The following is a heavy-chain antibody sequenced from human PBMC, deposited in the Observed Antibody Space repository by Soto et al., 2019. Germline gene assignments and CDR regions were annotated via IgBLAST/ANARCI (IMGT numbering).Heavy chain of an antibody. CDR2: ISGGGDST. Sequence: EVQLLESGGGLVPPGGSLRLSCAASGFTFSSYAMSWVRQAPGKGLEWVSVISGGGDSTYYADPVKGRFIISRDNSKNTLYLQMNSLRSEDTAVYYCAKPQSTVTSLDAFDIWGQGTMVTVSS. CDR1: GFTFSSYA. J-gene: IGHJ3*02. V-gene: IGHV3-23*01. D-gene: IGHD4-17*01. CDR3: AKPQSTVTSLDAFDI.